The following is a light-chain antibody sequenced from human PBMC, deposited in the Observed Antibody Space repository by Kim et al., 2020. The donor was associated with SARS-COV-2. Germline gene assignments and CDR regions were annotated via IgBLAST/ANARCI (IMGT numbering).Light chain of an antibody. Sequence: GQTVRITCQGDSLRSYYASWYQQKPGQAPVLVIYGKNNRPSGIPDRFSGSSSGNTASLTITGAQAEDEADYYCNSRDSSVNHLRVFGTGTQLTVL. CDR2: GKN. V-gene: IGLV3-19*01. CDR3: NSRDSSVNHLRV. CDR1: SLRSYY. J-gene: IGLJ1*01.